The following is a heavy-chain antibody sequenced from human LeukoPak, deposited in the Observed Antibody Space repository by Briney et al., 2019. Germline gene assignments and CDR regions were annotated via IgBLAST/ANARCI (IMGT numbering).Heavy chain of an antibody. CDR1: GGSLSGFL. CDR2: ISSSGHT. J-gene: IGHJ4*02. CDR3: ARGGTTVTQFDY. Sequence: SDPLSLIRTASGGSLSGFLGRWLRQPTGKGLEWSGYISSSGHTNYTLSLKSRHTISRDTQKTQFPLTLLSVPAAHTSVYHCARGGTTVTQFDYWGQGALGTASS. V-gene: IGHV4-59*12. D-gene: IGHD4-11*01.